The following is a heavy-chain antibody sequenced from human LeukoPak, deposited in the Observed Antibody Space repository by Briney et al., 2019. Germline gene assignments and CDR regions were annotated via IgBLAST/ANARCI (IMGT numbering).Heavy chain of an antibody. J-gene: IGHJ6*02. CDR1: GFTFDDYA. CDR2: ISWNSGSI. D-gene: IGHD2-2*01. Sequence: PGRSLRLSCAASGFTFDDYAMHWVRQAPGKGLEWVSGISWNSGSIGYADSVKGRFTISRDNAKNSLYLQMNSLRAEDTALYYCEKEPNMPYGMAAGAQGPTVSVS. V-gene: IGHV3-9*01. CDR3: EKEPNMPYGMAA.